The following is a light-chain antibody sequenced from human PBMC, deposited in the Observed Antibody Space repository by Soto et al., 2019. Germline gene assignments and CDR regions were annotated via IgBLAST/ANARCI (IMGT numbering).Light chain of an antibody. CDR1: QSLSSSY. J-gene: IGKJ1*01. CDR2: GAS. Sequence: IVMTQSPGTLSLSPGERATLSCRASQSLSSSYLAWYEQNPGQAPRLLIYGASNRATGIPDRFSGSGSGTEFTLTISRLEPEDFAVYYCQQYGSSPRTFGQGTKVEIK. CDR3: QQYGSSPRT. V-gene: IGKV3-20*01.